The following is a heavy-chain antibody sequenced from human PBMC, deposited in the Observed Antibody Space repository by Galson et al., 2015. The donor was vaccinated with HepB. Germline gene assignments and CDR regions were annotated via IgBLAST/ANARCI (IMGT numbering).Heavy chain of an antibody. CDR2: ISYDGSNK. D-gene: IGHD6-19*01. CDR1: GFTFSSYG. Sequence: SLRLSCAASGFTFSSYGMHWVRQAPGKGLEWVAVISYDGSNKCYVDSVKGRFTISRDNSKNTLYLQMNSLRAEDTAVYYCAKDKQWLSYYYYGIDVWGQGTTVTVSS. CDR3: AKDKQWLSYYYYGIDV. V-gene: IGHV3-30*18. J-gene: IGHJ6*02.